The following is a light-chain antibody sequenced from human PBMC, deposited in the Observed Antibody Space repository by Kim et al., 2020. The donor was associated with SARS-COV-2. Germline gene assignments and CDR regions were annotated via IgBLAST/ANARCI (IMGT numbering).Light chain of an antibody. Sequence: DIQMTQSPSTLSASVGDRVTITCRASQSISSHLAWYQQKPGRAPKLLIYKASTLESGVPSRFSGSGSGTEFTLSISSLQPDDFATFYCQQYDSSPGTFGRGTKVDIK. V-gene: IGKV1-5*03. CDR1: QSISSH. J-gene: IGKJ1*01. CDR3: QQYDSSPGT. CDR2: KAS.